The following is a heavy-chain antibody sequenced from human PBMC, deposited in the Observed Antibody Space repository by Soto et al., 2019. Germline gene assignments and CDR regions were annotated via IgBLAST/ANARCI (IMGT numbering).Heavy chain of an antibody. Sequence: QVQLVQSGAEVKKPGASVKVSCKASGYSFNIYGISWVRQAPGQGLEWMGWISGYNANTNYAQEVQGRVTLTTDTSTSTAYMELRSLRSDDTAVYYCARLGELLSAFDIWGQGTMVTVSS. CDR1: GYSFNIYG. D-gene: IGHD1-26*01. CDR3: ARLGELLSAFDI. CDR2: ISGYNANT. V-gene: IGHV1-18*01. J-gene: IGHJ3*02.